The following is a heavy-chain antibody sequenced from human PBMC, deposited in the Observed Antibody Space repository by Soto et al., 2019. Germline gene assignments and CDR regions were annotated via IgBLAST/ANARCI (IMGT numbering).Heavy chain of an antibody. CDR1: GGSISSSGYY. V-gene: IGHV4-39*01. D-gene: IGHD3-10*01. J-gene: IGHJ4*02. CDR2: IYYSGST. CDR3: ARRSYYGSGSIFDY. Sequence: SETLSLTCTVSGGSISSSGYYWGWIRQPPGKGLEWIGNIYYSGSTNYNPSLKSRVTISVDTSKSQFSLKVSSVTAADTAVYYCARRSYYGSGSIFDYWGQGTLVTVSS.